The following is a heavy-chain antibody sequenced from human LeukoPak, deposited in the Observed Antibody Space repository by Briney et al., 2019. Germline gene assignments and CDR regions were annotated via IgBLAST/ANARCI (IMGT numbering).Heavy chain of an antibody. CDR1: GLSLSTSGVG. V-gene: IGHV2-5*01. CDR3: AHRLTGYNRDWNFGYFDY. J-gene: IGHJ4*02. D-gene: IGHD1-7*01. Sequence: SGPTLVKPTQTLTLTCTLSGLSLSTSGVGVGWIRQPPGKALEWLALIYWNDEKRYSPSLKSRLTITKDTSKIQVVLAMTNVDPVDTATYYCAHRLTGYNRDWNFGYFDYWGQGTLVTVSS. CDR2: IYWNDEK.